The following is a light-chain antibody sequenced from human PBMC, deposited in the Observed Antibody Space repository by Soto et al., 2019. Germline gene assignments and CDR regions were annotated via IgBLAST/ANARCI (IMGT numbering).Light chain of an antibody. CDR3: QSYDSSLSAPYV. J-gene: IGLJ1*01. Sequence: QPVLTQPPSVSGAPGQGVTISCTGSGSNIGAGYDVHWYQALPGTAPKLLIYDNINRPSGVPDRFSGSKSGTSASLAITGLQAEDEADYYCQSYDSSLSAPYVFGTGTKVTVL. CDR2: DNI. V-gene: IGLV1-40*01. CDR1: GSNIGAGYD.